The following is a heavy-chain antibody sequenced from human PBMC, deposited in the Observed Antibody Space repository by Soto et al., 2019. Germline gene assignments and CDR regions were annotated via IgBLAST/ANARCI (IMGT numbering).Heavy chain of an antibody. CDR2: IHSDGSNI. Sequence: GGSLRLSCAASGFIFNHYGMHWVRQAPGKGLEWVAVIHSDGSNINYADPVKGRFTISRDISQSTLYLQMNSLRADDTAIYYCARWSYLDYWGQGTRVTVSS. CDR3: ARWSYLDY. D-gene: IGHD3-3*01. CDR1: GFIFNHYG. V-gene: IGHV3-33*01. J-gene: IGHJ4*02.